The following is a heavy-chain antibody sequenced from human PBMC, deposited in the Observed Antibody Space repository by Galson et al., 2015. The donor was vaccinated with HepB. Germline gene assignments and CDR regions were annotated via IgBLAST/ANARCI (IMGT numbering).Heavy chain of an antibody. Sequence: LRLSCAASGFPFSSYSMNWVRQAPGKGLEWVSSISSSSSYIYYADSVKGRFTISRDNAKNSLYLQMNSLRAEDTAVYYCASGVTGGKYYYDSSGYSYGMDVWGQGTTVTVSS. V-gene: IGHV3-21*01. J-gene: IGHJ6*02. CDR1: GFPFSSYS. D-gene: IGHD3-22*01. CDR2: ISSSSSYI. CDR3: ASGVTGGKYYYDSSGYSYGMDV.